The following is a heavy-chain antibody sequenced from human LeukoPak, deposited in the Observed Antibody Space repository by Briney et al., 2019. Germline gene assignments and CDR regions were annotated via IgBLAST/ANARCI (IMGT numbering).Heavy chain of an antibody. J-gene: IGHJ6*03. CDR3: AREYCSGGSCYSSYYYYMDV. V-gene: IGHV4-61*02. D-gene: IGHD2-15*01. CDR2: IYTSGSI. CDR1: GGSISSGSYY. Sequence: SQTLSLTCTVSGGSISSGSYYWSWIRQPAGKGLEWIGRIYTSGSINYNPSLKSRVTISVDTSKTQCSLKLSSLTAADTAVYYCAREYCSGGSCYSSYYYYMDVWGKGTTVTVSS.